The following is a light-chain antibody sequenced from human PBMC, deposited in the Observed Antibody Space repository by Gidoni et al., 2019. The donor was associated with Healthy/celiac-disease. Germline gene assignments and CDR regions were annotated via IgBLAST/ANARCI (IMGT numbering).Light chain of an antibody. V-gene: IGKV1-5*03. CDR3: QQYNSYLCT. J-gene: IGKJ3*01. CDR1: QSISSG. CDR2: KAS. Sequence: DIQMTQSPSTLSASVGDRVTSPCRASQSISSGLAWYQQKPGKAPKLLIYKASSLESGVPSRFSGSGSGTEFTLTISSLQPDEFATYYCQQYNSYLCTFGPGTKVDIK.